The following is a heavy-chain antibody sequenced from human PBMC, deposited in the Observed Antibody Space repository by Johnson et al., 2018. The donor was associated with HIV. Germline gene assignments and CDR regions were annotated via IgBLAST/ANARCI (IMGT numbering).Heavy chain of an antibody. CDR2: IKQDGSEK. D-gene: IGHD6-19*01. J-gene: IGHJ3*02. CDR3: AKGITVVGMGDAFDI. V-gene: IGHV3-7*05. Sequence: VQLVESGGGLVQPGGSLRLSCAASGFTFSVYWMSWVRQAPGKGLEWVANIKQDGSEKYYVDSVKGRFTISRDNAKNSLYLQMNSLRAEDKAVYYCAKGITVVGMGDAFDIWGQGTMVTVSS. CDR1: GFTFSVYW.